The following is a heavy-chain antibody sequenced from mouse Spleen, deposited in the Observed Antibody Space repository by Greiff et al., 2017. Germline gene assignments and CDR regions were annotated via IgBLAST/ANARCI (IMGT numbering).Heavy chain of an antibody. Sequence: QVQLQQSGAELARPGASVKLSCKASGYTFTSYGISWVKQRTGQGLEWIGEIYPRSGNTYYNEKFKGKATLTADKSSSTAYMELRSLTSEDSAVYFCARERDYYGSSQSFDYWGQGTTLTVSS. D-gene: IGHD1-1*01. CDR2: IYPRSGNT. J-gene: IGHJ2*01. CDR1: GYTFTSYG. CDR3: ARERDYYGSSQSFDY. V-gene: IGHV1-81*01.